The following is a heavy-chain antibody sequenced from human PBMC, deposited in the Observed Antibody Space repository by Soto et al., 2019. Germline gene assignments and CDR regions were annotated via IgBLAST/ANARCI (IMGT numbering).Heavy chain of an antibody. V-gene: IGHV3-23*01. Sequence: GGSLRLSCAASGFTFSSYSMSWVRQAPGKGLEWVSGFRSGGDDGTTYYADSVKGRFTISRDSSKNTVYLQMNNVRAEDTAVYHCARGGSYPMNYYGMFVWGQGTTVTVSS. CDR2: FRSGGDDGTT. D-gene: IGHD1-26*01. CDR3: ARGGSYPMNYYGMFV. CDR1: GFTFSSYS. J-gene: IGHJ6*02.